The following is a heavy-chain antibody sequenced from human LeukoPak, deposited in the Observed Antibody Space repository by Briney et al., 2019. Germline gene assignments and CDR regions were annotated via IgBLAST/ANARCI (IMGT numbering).Heavy chain of an antibody. CDR1: GGSISSYY. CDR2: IYYSGST. CDR3: ARHYGSGKPWFDY. J-gene: IGHJ4*02. V-gene: IGHV4-59*01. D-gene: IGHD3-10*01. Sequence: PSETLSLTCTVSGGSISSYYWSWIRQPPGKGLEWIGYIYYSGSTNYNPSLKSRVTISVDTSKNQFSLKLSSVTAADTAMYYCARHYGSGKPWFDYWGQGTLVTVSS.